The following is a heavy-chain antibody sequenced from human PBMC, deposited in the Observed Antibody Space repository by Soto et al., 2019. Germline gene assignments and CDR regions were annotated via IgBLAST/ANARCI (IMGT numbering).Heavy chain of an antibody. D-gene: IGHD2-2*01. CDR1: GFVFGDYA. CDR3: TRGGIDVVVPAAQGFFYYGMDV. Sequence: GGSLRLSCITSGFVFGDYAMIWVRQAPGKGLEWVAFIRSETFGGTADYAASVKGRFTVSRDDSKRITYLQMSSLRSEDTAVYFCTRGGIDVVVPAAQGFFYYGMDVWGQGTTVTVSS. V-gene: IGHV3-49*04. J-gene: IGHJ6*02. CDR2: IRSETFGGTA.